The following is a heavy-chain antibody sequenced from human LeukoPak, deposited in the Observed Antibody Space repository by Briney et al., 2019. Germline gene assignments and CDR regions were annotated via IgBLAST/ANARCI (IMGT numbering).Heavy chain of an antibody. Sequence: GGSPRLSCAASGFTFSSYTMNWVRQAPGKGLEWVSSISSSSNYIYYADSLEGRFTISRDNARNSLYLQMNSLRAEDTAVYYCASRHDLIDWGQGTLVTVSS. CDR2: ISSSSNYI. CDR1: GFTFSSYT. J-gene: IGHJ4*02. CDR3: ASRHDLID. D-gene: IGHD2-21*01. V-gene: IGHV3-21*01.